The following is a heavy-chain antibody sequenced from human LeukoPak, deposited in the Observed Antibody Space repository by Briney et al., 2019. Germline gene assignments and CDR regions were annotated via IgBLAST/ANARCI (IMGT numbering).Heavy chain of an antibody. CDR1: GYTFTGYY. Sequence: ASVKVSCKASGYTFTGYYIHWVRQAPGQGLEWVGWINPDRGVTNYAQKFQGRVTVTRDTSISTAYMELSRLRSDDTALYYCARGGSVVPAAISQWGQGTLVTVSS. V-gene: IGHV1-2*02. D-gene: IGHD2-2*01. CDR2: INPDRGVT. J-gene: IGHJ4*02. CDR3: ARGGSVVPAAISQ.